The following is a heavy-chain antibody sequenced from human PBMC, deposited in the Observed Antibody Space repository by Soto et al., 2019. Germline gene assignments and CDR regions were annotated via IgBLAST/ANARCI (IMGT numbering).Heavy chain of an antibody. CDR1: GFTFSGSA. D-gene: IGHD4-17*01. J-gene: IGHJ4*02. V-gene: IGHV3-73*02. CDR2: IRSKSNNYAT. CDR3: ATYDYGDLSIDY. Sequence: EVQLVESGGGLVQPGESLTLSCAATGFTFSGSAIHWVRQASGKGLEWVGRIRSKSNNYATSYAASVKGRFTISRDDSKDTAYLQMNSLKTEDTALYYCATYDYGDLSIDYLGQGTLVTVSS.